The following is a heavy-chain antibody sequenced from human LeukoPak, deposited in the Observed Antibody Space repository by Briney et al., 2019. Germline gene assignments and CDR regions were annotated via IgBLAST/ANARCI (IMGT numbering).Heavy chain of an antibody. V-gene: IGHV4-4*07. Sequence: PSETLSLTCTVSGGSISSYYWSWIRQPAGKGLEWIGRIYTSGSTNYNPSLKSRVTMSVDTSKNQFSLKLSSVTAADTAVYYCAGNYYDSSGYPYYFDYWGQGTLVTVSS. CDR3: AGNYYDSSGYPYYFDY. J-gene: IGHJ4*02. CDR2: IYTSGST. D-gene: IGHD3-22*01. CDR1: GGSISSYY.